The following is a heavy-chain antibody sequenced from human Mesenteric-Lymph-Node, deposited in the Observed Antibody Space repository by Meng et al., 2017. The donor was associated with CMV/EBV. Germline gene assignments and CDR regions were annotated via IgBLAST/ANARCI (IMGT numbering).Heavy chain of an antibody. CDR1: GGSFSGYY. CDR3: ARHQRWLKSEGGFNY. V-gene: IGHV4-34*01. J-gene: IGHJ4*02. Sequence: QGQLPQWGAGLLKPSATLSLTCAVYGGSFSGYYWSWIRQPPGNGLEWIGEINHSGSTNYNPSLKSRVTISVDTSKNQFSLKLSSVTAADTAVYYCARHQRWLKSEGGFNYWGQGTLVTVSS. D-gene: IGHD4-23*01. CDR2: INHSGST.